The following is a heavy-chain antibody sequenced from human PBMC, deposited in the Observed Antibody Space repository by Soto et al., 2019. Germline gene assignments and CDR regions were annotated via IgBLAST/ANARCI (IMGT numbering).Heavy chain of an antibody. CDR1: GFTFSSYG. Sequence: QEQLVESGGGVVQPGRSLRLSCAASGFTFSSYGMHWVRQAPGKGLEWVTLISYDGRNKFYPDSVKGRFTASRDNSKNTLFLQMDSLTSEDTAVYYCAKDTRRFALPDIVMDVWGQGTTVTVSS. J-gene: IGHJ6*02. CDR3: AKDTRRFALPDIVMDV. D-gene: IGHD3-10*01. V-gene: IGHV3-30*18. CDR2: ISYDGRNK.